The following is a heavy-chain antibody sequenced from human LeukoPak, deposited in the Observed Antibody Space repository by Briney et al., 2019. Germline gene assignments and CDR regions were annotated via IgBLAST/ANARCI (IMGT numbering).Heavy chain of an antibody. CDR1: GFTFTSFS. Sequence: PGGSKRLSCSASGFTFTSFSLHWVRLAPGKGLEWVAFISSDGRNKFSADSVRARFTISRDNSNNMLYLQMNSLRTEDTAVYYCARDRNYYFDYWGPGTLASVSS. J-gene: IGHJ4*02. CDR2: ISSDGRNK. CDR3: ARDRNYYFDY. V-gene: IGHV3-30*04.